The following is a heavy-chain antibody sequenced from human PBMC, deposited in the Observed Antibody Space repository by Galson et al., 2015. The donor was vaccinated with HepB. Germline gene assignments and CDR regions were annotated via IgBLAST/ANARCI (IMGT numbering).Heavy chain of an antibody. V-gene: IGHV5-51*01. CDR3: ARHVRSNYDSSGYFLDY. CDR1: GYSFTSYW. Sequence: QSGAEVKKPGESLKISCKGSGYSFTSYWIGWVRQMPGKGLEWMGIIYPGDSDTRYSPSFQGQVTISADKSISTAYLQWSSLKASDTAMYYCARHVRSNYDSSGYFLDYWGQGTLVTVSS. D-gene: IGHD3-22*01. J-gene: IGHJ4*02. CDR2: IYPGDSDT.